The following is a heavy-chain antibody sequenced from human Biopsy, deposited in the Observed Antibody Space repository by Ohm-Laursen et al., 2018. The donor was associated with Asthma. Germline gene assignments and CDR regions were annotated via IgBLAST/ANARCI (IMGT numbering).Heavy chain of an antibody. CDR3: ARCQVGYSSGWSLLLKKIYYSGMDV. D-gene: IGHD6-19*01. V-gene: IGHV1-69*13. CDR1: GGTFSNFA. Sequence: ASVKVSCKAPGGTFSNFAISWVRQAPGQGLEWLGGIMTVFGTRNYAQKFQGRVTITADESTSTAYMEVTSLRSEDTAIYYCARCQVGYSSGWSLLLKKIYYSGMDVWGQGTAVTVSS. CDR2: IMTVFGTR. J-gene: IGHJ6*02.